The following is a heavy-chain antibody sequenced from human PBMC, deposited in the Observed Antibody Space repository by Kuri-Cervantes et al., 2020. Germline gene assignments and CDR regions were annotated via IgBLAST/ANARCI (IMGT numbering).Heavy chain of an antibody. Sequence: ASVKVSCKASGYTFTSYGISWVRQAPGQGLEWMGWISAYNGNTNYAQKFQGRVTMTTDTSTSTAYMELRSLRSDDTAVYYCARDRRSIAARVFWNWGQGTLVTVSS. V-gene: IGHV1-18*01. D-gene: IGHD6-6*01. CDR2: ISAYNGNT. CDR1: GYTFTSYG. CDR3: ARDRRSIAARVFWN. J-gene: IGHJ4*02.